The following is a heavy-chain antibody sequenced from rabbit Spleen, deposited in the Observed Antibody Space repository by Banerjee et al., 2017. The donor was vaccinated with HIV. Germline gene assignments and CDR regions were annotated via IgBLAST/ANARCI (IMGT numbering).Heavy chain of an antibody. Sequence: QSLEESGGGLVKPGASLTLTCKASGFSFNSGYDMCLVRQAPGKGLEWVACAYAGSSGSSYSADWAKGRFSISKPPSAPPTLHLTCLTAADSAAYFCARETGRGWGVVLYSLRLWGPGTLVSVS. V-gene: IGHV1S40*01. J-gene: IGHJ4*01. CDR2: AYAGSSGSS. CDR1: GFSFNSGYD. CDR3: ARETGRGWGVVLYSLRL. D-gene: IGHD4-1*01.